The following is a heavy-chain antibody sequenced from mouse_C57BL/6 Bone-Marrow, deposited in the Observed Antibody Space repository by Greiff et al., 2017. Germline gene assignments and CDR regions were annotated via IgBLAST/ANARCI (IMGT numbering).Heavy chain of an antibody. CDR2: IWPGGGT. Sequence: VHLVESGPGLVAPSQSLSITCTVSGFSLTSYSISWVRQPPGKGLEWLGEIWPGGGTNYNSALKSRLSISKDNSKSQVFLKMNSLQTDDTARCYCASQTAQADFDVWGKGTTLTVSS. CDR1: GFSLTSYS. D-gene: IGHD3-2*02. V-gene: IGHV2-9-1*01. J-gene: IGHJ2*01. CDR3: ASQTAQADFDV.